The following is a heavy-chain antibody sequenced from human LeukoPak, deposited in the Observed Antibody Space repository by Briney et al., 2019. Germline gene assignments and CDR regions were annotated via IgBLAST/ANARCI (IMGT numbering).Heavy chain of an antibody. J-gene: IGHJ4*02. CDR1: GGTFSSYA. V-gene: IGHV1-69*13. CDR2: IIPIFGTA. CDR3: ASSVPAARYYFDY. D-gene: IGHD2-2*01. Sequence: SVKVSCKASGGTFSSYAISWVRQAPGQGLEWMGGIIPIFGTANYAQKFQGRVTITADESTSTAYMELSSLRSEDTAVCYCASSVPAARYYFDYWGQGTLVTVSS.